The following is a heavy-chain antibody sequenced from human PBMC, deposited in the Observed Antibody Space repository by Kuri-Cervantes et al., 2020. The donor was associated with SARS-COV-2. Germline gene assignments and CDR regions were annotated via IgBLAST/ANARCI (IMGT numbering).Heavy chain of an antibody. Sequence: LSLTCAASGFTFDDYAMHWVRQAPGKGLEWVSGISWNSNNIDYVDSVKGRFTISRDNSKNTLYLQMGSLRAEDMAVYYCARNLYDSSGTAFYFDYWGQGTLVTVSS. D-gene: IGHD3-22*01. CDR1: GFTFDDYA. V-gene: IGHV3-9*03. CDR3: ARNLYDSSGTAFYFDY. CDR2: ISWNSNNI. J-gene: IGHJ4*02.